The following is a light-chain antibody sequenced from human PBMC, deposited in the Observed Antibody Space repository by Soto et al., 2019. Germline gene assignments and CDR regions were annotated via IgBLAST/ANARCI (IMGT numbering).Light chain of an antibody. Sequence: EIVLTQSPATLSASPGERATLSCRASQSVNDNLAWYQQTPGQAPRLLIYDASNRATGIPGRFSGSGSGTDFTLTISNLQSEDFVVYYCQQYNNWPPITFGGGTKVEIK. CDR1: QSVNDN. CDR2: DAS. J-gene: IGKJ4*01. CDR3: QQYNNWPPIT. V-gene: IGKV3D-15*01.